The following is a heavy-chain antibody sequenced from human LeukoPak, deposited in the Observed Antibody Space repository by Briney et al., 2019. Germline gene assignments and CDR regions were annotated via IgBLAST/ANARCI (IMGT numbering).Heavy chain of an antibody. D-gene: IGHD4-17*01. CDR3: TTEVTTVTRGKI. CDR2: IKGKIDGGTT. J-gene: IGHJ3*02. V-gene: IGHV3-15*01. CDR1: GFTFSSYG. Sequence: PGGSLRLSCAASGFTFSSYGMSWVRQAPGKGLEWVGRIKGKIDGGTTDYAAPVKGRFTISRDDSKNTLYLQMNSLGTEDTAVYYCTTEVTTVTRGKIWGQGTMVTVSP.